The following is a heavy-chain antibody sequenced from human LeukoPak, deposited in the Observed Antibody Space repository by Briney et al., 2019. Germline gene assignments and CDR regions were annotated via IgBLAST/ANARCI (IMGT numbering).Heavy chain of an antibody. CDR2: IKRDGNEN. D-gene: IGHD3-10*01. V-gene: IGHV3-7*01. CDR3: AKEGAYPIITYDS. Sequence: GGSLRLSFAASGFPFSSYWMNWVPQAPGQGLEWGANIKRDGNENNYVDSVKGRFSISRDNAKNSLYLQMDSLRAEDTAVYYCAKEGAYPIITYDSWGQGALVTVSS. J-gene: IGHJ5*01. CDR1: GFPFSSYW.